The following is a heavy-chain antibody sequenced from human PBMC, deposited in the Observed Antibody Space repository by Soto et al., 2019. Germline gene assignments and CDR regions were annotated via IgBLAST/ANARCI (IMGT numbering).Heavy chain of an antibody. CDR2: IYSSGST. D-gene: IGHD2-15*01. J-gene: IGHJ6*02. CDR3: AKFVRSCGGTTCYTRADV. V-gene: IGHV4-61*01. CDR1: VGSFSSDTHY. Sequence: PSETLSLTCSVSVGSFSSDTHYWSWILQPPGKPLEWIGFIYSSGSTNYNPSLKSRVTMSVDTSKNQFSLRLRSVIVADTAVYHCAKFVRSCGGTTCYTRADVWGQGTTVTVSS.